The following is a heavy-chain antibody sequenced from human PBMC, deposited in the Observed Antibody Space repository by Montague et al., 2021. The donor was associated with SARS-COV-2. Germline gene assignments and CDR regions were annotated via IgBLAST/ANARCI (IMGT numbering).Heavy chain of an antibody. D-gene: IGHD3-10*01. Sequence: SLRLSRAASGFTVSSNYMSWVRQAPGKGLEWVSVIYSGGSTYYADSVKGRFTISRHNSKNTLYLQMNSLRAEDTAVYYCARDLTYGSGRSYYYYGMDVWGQGTTVTVSS. V-gene: IGHV3-53*04. CDR2: IYSGGST. CDR1: GFTVSSNY. CDR3: ARDLTYGSGRSYYYYGMDV. J-gene: IGHJ6*02.